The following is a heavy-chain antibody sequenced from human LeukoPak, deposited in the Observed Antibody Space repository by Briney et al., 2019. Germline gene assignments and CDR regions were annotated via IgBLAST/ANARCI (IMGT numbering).Heavy chain of an antibody. CDR2: IYYSGNT. V-gene: IGHV4-31*03. D-gene: IGHD6-19*01. J-gene: IGHJ4*02. Sequence: SETLSLTCTVSGGSISSGGYYWSWVRQHPGKGLEWIGYIYYSGNTYYNPSLKSRVTISVDTSKNQFSLKLSSVTAADTAVYYCARGSSGWLRFDYWGQGTLVTVSS. CDR1: GGSISSGGYY. CDR3: ARGSSGWLRFDY.